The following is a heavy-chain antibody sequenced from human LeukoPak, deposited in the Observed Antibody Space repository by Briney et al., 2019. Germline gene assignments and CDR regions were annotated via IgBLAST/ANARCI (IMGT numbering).Heavy chain of an antibody. CDR1: GGSISNYY. V-gene: IGHV4-59*01. Sequence: SETLSLTCTVSGGSISNYYWNWIRQPPGKGLESIGYIFYSGTTNYNPSLKNRVTISVDTSKNQFALKLSSVTAADTAVYYCARHKHMEVWGKGTTVTVSS. J-gene: IGHJ6*04. CDR2: IFYSGTT. CDR3: ARHKHMEV.